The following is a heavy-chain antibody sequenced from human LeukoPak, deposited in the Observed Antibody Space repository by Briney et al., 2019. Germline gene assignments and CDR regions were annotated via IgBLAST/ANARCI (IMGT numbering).Heavy chain of an antibody. CDR2: ISSSGSTI. D-gene: IGHD3-22*01. CDR1: GFTFSDYY. V-gene: IGHV3-11*04. Sequence: GGSLRLSCAASGFTFSDYYMSWIRQAPGKGLEWVSYISSSGSTIYYADSVKGRFTISRDNAKNSLYLQMNSLRAEDTAVYYCARARRYYYDSSGQVYFDYWGQGTLVTVSS. J-gene: IGHJ4*02. CDR3: ARARRYYYDSSGQVYFDY.